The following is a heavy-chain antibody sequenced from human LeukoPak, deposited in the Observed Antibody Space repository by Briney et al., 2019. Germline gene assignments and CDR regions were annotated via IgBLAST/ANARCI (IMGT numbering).Heavy chain of an antibody. Sequence: SETLSLTCTVSGGSISSYYWSWIRQPPGKGLEWIGEINHSGSTNYNPSLKSRVTISVDTSKNQFSLTLRSVTAADTAVYYCARGAGYDILTGRRAYFDYWGQGTLVTVSS. CDR3: ARGAGYDILTGRRAYFDY. D-gene: IGHD3-9*01. CDR2: INHSGST. CDR1: GGSISSYY. J-gene: IGHJ4*02. V-gene: IGHV4-34*01.